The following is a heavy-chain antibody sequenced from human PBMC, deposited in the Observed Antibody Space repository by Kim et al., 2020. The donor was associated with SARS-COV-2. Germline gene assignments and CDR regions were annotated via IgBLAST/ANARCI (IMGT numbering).Heavy chain of an antibody. D-gene: IGHD3-3*01. V-gene: IGHV4-31*02. J-gene: IGHJ6*02. CDR3: ARGITIFGVVTNGMDV. Sequence: SPKSRVTISVETSKTQFSLKLSSVTAADTAVYYCARGITIFGVVTNGMDVWGQGTTVTVSS.